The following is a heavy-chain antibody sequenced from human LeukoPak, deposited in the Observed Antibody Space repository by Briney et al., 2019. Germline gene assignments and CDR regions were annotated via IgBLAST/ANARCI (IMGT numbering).Heavy chain of an antibody. CDR3: ARSVLTAYLINDY. J-gene: IGHJ4*02. V-gene: IGHV1-2*02. Sequence: ASEKLSCKASGYTFTGYCMHWVRQAPGQGLEWMGWINPSSGGTNYAQKFQGRVTMTRDTSISTAYMDPYRLTSDDTAVYYCARSVLTAYLINDYWGQGTLVTVSS. CDR2: INPSSGGT. D-gene: IGHD3-9*01. CDR1: GYTFTGYC.